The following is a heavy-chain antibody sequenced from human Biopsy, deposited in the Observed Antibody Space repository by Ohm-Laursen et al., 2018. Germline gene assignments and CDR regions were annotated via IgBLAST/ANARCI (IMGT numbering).Heavy chain of an antibody. V-gene: IGHV3-53*01. D-gene: IGHD3-3*01. Sequence: SLRLSCAASGFSFSDNYMDWVRQAPGEGLECVSLINGSGGSTYYADPVKGRFTISRDNSKNTLYLQMNSLRAEDTAMYYCARDLYDFCGGCPFDPWGQGTLVTVSP. CDR1: GFSFSDNY. CDR3: ARDLYDFCGGCPFDP. J-gene: IGHJ5*02. CDR2: INGSGGST.